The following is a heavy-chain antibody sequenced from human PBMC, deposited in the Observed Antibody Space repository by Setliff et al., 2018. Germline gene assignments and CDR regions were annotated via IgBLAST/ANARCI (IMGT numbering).Heavy chain of an antibody. CDR1: GFTISNYW. D-gene: IGHD3-9*01. V-gene: IGHV3-7*03. CDR2: IKQDGSEK. J-gene: IGHJ6*02. Sequence: GGSLRLSCAASGFTISNYWMSWVRQAPGKGLEWVANIKQDGSEKYYVDSVKGRFTISRDNAKNSLYLQMNSLRAEDTAVYYCAKHGAYNDFLTGYNFYYDMDVWGQGTTVTVSS. CDR3: AKHGAYNDFLTGYNFYYDMDV.